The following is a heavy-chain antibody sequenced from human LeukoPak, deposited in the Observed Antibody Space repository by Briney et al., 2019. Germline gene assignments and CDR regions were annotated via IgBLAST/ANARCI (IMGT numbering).Heavy chain of an antibody. CDR3: ARGGGLDV. J-gene: IGHJ6*02. CDR2: IKQDGSEK. Sequence: GGSLRLSCAASGFTFSSYWMSWVRQAPGKGLEWVANIKQDGSEKYYVDSVKGRFTISRDNAKNSLYLQMSNLRAEDTAVYFCARGGGLDVWGQGATVTVSS. D-gene: IGHD3-16*01. V-gene: IGHV3-7*03. CDR1: GFTFSSYW.